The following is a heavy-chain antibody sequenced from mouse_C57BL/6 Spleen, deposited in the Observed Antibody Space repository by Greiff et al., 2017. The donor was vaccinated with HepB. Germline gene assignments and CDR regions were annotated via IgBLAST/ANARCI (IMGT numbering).Heavy chain of an antibody. CDR2: IHPNSGST. V-gene: IGHV1-64*01. D-gene: IGHD1-2*01. CDR3: ARGTTARGFDY. CDR1: GYTFTSYW. J-gene: IGHJ2*01. Sequence: VQLQQSGAELVKPGASVKLSCKASGYTFTSYWMHWVKQRPGQGLEWIGMIHPNSGSTNYNEKFKSKATLTVDKSSSTAYMQLSSLTSEDSAVYYCARGTTARGFDYWGQGTTLTVSS.